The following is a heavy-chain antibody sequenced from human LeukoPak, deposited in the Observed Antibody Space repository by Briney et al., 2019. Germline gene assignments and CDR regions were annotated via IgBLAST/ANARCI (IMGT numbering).Heavy chain of an antibody. CDR1: GGSISSSSYY. CDR2: IYHSGNA. CDR3: ARDPGSGDYYMDV. D-gene: IGHD3-10*01. J-gene: IGHJ6*03. V-gene: IGHV4-30-2*01. Sequence: PSETLSLTCIVSGGSISSSSYYWSWIRQPPGKGLEWIGYIYHSGNANYNPSLKSRVTISVDRSKNQFSLRLSSVTAADTAVYYCARDPGSGDYYMDVWGKGTTVTVSS.